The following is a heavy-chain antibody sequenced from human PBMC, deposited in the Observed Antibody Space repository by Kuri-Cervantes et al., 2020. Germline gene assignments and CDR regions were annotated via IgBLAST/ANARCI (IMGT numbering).Heavy chain of an antibody. CDR1: GGSLISSTFS. V-gene: IGHV4-39*01. CDR3: ARGLRMIPRVFPSFDY. Sequence: SETLSLTCTVSGGSLISSTFSWGWIRQPPGKGLEWIGNIYSSGSTYYSPSLQTRVTISVDTSKNQFSLKLSSVTAADTAVYYCARGLRMIPRVFPSFDYWGQGTLVTVSS. CDR2: IYSSGST. D-gene: IGHD3-22*01. J-gene: IGHJ4*02.